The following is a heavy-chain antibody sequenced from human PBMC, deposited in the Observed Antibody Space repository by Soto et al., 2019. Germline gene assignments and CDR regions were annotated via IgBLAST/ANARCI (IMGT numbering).Heavy chain of an antibody. CDR2: IRSKAYGGTT. D-gene: IGHD2-15*01. V-gene: IGHV3-49*03. Sequence: GSLILSCTASGFTFGDYAMSWFRQAPGKGLEWVGFIRSKAYGGTTEYAASVKGRFTISRDDSKSIAYLQMNSLKTEDTAVYYCTRDPEYGSGGSCYPPKYGMDVWGKGTRSPSPQ. J-gene: IGHJ6*04. CDR3: TRDPEYGSGGSCYPPKYGMDV. CDR1: GFTFGDYA.